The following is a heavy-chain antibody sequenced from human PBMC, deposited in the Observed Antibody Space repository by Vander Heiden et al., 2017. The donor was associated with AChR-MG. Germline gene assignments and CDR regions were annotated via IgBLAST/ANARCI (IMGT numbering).Heavy chain of an antibody. V-gene: IGHV3-9*01. CDR2: ISWNSGSI. Sequence: EVQLVESGGGLVQPGRSLRLSCAAYAFTFDDYAMHWVRQAPGKGLEWVSGISWNSGSIGYADSVKGRFTISRDNAKNSLYLQMNSLRAEDTALYYCATGVAGLERAGAFDIWGQGTMVTVSS. CDR1: AFTFDDYA. J-gene: IGHJ3*02. CDR3: ATGVAGLERAGAFDI. D-gene: IGHD1-1*01.